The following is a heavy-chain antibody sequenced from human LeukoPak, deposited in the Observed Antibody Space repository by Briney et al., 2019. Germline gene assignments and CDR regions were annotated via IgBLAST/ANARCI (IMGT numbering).Heavy chain of an antibody. V-gene: IGHV1-18*04. Sequence: GASVKVSCKASGYTFTGYYMHWVRQAPGQGLEWMGWISAYNGNTNYAQKLQGRVTMTTDTSMSTAYMELRSLRSDDTAVYYCARGGDYVSFHHDYWGQGTLVTVSS. CDR1: GYTFTGYY. CDR3: ARGGDYVSFHHDY. CDR2: ISAYNGNT. J-gene: IGHJ4*02. D-gene: IGHD4-17*01.